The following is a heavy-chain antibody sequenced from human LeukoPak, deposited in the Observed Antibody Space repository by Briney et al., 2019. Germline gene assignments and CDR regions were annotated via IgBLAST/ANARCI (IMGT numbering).Heavy chain of an antibody. CDR2: ISSSSTFI. D-gene: IGHD6-13*01. CDR3: ARDRSSSRFDY. J-gene: IGHJ4*02. Sequence: GGSLRLSCAASGFSFSSYSMNWVRQAPGKGLEWVSSISSSSTFISYADSVKGRFTISRDNAKNSVYLQMNSLRDEDTAVFYCARDRSSSRFDYWGQGTLVTVSS. V-gene: IGHV3-21*01. CDR1: GFSFSSYS.